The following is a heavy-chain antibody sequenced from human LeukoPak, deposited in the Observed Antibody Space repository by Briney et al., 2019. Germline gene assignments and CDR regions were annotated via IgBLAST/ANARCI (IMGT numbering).Heavy chain of an antibody. J-gene: IGHJ4*02. V-gene: IGHV1-2*02. CDR1: GYTFTAYY. D-gene: IGHD6-13*01. CDR2: INPNSGGT. Sequence: ASVKVSCKASGYTFTAYYMHWVRQAPGQGLEWMGWINPNSGGTNYAQKFQGRVTMTRDTSISTAYMELSSLRSDDTAMYYCARFSAYSSSWSDYWGQGTLVTVSS. CDR3: ARFSAYSSSWSDY.